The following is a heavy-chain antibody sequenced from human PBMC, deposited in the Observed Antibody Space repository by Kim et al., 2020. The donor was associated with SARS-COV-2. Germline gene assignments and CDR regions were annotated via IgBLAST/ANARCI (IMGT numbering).Heavy chain of an antibody. J-gene: IGHJ4*02. Sequence: ASVKVSCKASGYTFTVYYIHWVRQAPGQGLEWMGRISPNSGGTNYAQKFQGRVTLTRDTSISTAYMELTRLISDEAAVYYCARAQYDILSGYAPPAYWGQGTLVTVSS. V-gene: IGHV1-2*06. CDR2: ISPNSGGT. CDR1: GYTFTVYY. D-gene: IGHD3-9*01. CDR3: ARAQYDILSGYAPPAY.